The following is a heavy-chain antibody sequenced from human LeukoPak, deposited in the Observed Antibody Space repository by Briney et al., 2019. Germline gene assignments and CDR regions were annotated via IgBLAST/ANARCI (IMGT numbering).Heavy chain of an antibody. CDR2: IYTGGST. CDR3: ARGSGSSPRSYFDY. D-gene: IGHD6-6*01. J-gene: IGHJ4*02. V-gene: IGHV3-66*02. CDR1: GFTVSSTN. Sequence: GGSWRLSLEALGFTVSSTNIGWFGKAQGKGLEWVSVIYTGGSTYSADSLKGRFTISRDNSKNTLYLQMNSLRPEDTAVYYCARGSGSSPRSYFDYWGQGILVTVSS.